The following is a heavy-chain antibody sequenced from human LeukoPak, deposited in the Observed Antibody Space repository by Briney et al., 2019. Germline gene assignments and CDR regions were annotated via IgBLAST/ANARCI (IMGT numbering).Heavy chain of an antibody. CDR1: GXSFTSYC. V-gene: IGHV5-51*01. D-gene: IGHD2-2*01. Sequence: GESLKISFKGSGXSFTSYCIGWVRQMPGKGLEWMGIIYPGDSDTRYSPSFQGQVTISADKSISIAYLQWSSLKASDTAIYYCARRRGDCSSATCFLDFWGQGTLVTVSS. J-gene: IGHJ4*02. CDR2: IYPGDSDT. CDR3: ARRRGDCSSATCFLDF.